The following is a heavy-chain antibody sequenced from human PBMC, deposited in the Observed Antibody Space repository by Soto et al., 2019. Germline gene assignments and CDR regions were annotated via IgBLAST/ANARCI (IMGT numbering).Heavy chain of an antibody. CDR3: AKQGIEVAGTDYFDY. D-gene: IGHD6-19*01. Sequence: GGSLRLSCASNGFLFRSYWVHWVRQAPVKGLEWVAVISHDGTNAYYADAVNGRFTISRDNAKNTVYLQMNSLRAEDTAVYYCAKQGIEVAGTDYFDYWGQGALVTVSS. J-gene: IGHJ4*02. CDR1: GFLFRSYW. CDR2: ISHDGTNA. V-gene: IGHV3-30*18.